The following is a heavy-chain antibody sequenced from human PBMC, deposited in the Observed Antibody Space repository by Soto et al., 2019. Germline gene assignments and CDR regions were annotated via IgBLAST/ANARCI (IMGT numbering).Heavy chain of an antibody. D-gene: IGHD3-3*01. CDR3: ATGSYYDFWSGYTTFDY. CDR1: GYSFTSYW. CDR2: IYPGDSDT. J-gene: IGHJ4*02. V-gene: IGHV5-51*01. Sequence: GESLKISCKGSGYSFTSYWIGWVRQMPGKGLEWMGIIYPGDSDTRYSPSFQGQVTISADKSISTAYLQWSSLKASDTAMYYCATGSYYDFWSGYTTFDYWGQGTLVTVSS.